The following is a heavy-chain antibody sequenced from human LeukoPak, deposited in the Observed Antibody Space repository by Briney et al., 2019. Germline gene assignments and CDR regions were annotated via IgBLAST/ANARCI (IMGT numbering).Heavy chain of an antibody. D-gene: IGHD6-13*01. J-gene: IGHJ4*02. CDR3: AKLFKAYSSTWIDY. V-gene: IGHV3-11*03. CDR1: GFTFSDYY. Sequence: RGSLRLSCAASGFTFSDYYMSWIRQAPGQGLEWVAYISYSSGFTNYADSVKGRFAISRDNAKNSLYLQMDSLRAEDTAIYYCAKLFKAYSSTWIDYWGQGNLVTVSS. CDR2: ISYSSGFT.